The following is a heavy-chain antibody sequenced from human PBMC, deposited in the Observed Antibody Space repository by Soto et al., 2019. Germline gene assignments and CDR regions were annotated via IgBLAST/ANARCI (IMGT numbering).Heavy chain of an antibody. J-gene: IGHJ4*02. CDR1: GSSISSTSSY. Sequence: SETLSLTCTVPGSSISSTSSYWAWIHQPPGKGLEWVGSIYYLGNTYYNPSLGSRVTISVDTSKNQFSLKLSSVTAADTAVFYCAGLYPYESSGYHLDYWSQGTLVTVPQ. CDR3: AGLYPYESSGYHLDY. D-gene: IGHD3-22*01. V-gene: IGHV4-39*01. CDR2: IYYLGNT.